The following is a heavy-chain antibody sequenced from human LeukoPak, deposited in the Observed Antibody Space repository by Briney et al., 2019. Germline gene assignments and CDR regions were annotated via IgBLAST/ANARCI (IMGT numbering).Heavy chain of an antibody. CDR1: GFTFSSYA. CDR3: AKVGQNYDILTYYFDY. CDR2: ISGSGGST. D-gene: IGHD3-9*01. Sequence: GGSLRLSCAASGFTFSSYAMSWVRQAPGKGLEWVSAISGSGGSTYHADSVKGRFTISRDNSKNTLYLQMNSLRVEDTAVYYCAKVGQNYDILTYYFDYWGQGTLVTVSS. J-gene: IGHJ4*02. V-gene: IGHV3-23*01.